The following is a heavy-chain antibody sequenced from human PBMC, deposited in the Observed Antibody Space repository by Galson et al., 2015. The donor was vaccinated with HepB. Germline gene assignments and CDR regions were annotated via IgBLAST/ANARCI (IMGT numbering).Heavy chain of an antibody. V-gene: IGHV4-34*01. J-gene: IGHJ6*02. CDR3: ARDSSGWNYYYYGMDV. CDR1: GGSFSGYY. CDR2: INHSGST. D-gene: IGHD6-19*01. Sequence: SLTCAVYGGSFSGYYWSWIRQPPGKGLEWIGEINHSGSTNYNPSLKSRVTISVDTSKNQFSLKLSSVTAADTAVYYCARDSSGWNYYYYGMDVWGQGTTVTVSS.